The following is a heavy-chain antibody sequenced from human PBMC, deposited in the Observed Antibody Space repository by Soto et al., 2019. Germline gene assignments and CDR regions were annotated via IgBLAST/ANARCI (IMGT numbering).Heavy chain of an antibody. D-gene: IGHD3-3*02. V-gene: IGHV3-48*01. CDR1: LFTFRSYS. CDR3: TREDHFGSGHYNVAD. CDR2: ISSSSSTI. J-gene: IGHJ4*02. Sequence: GWSLRLSCASSLFTFRSYSMNWVRQAPGKGLEWVSSISSSSSTIHYADSVKGRFTISRDNAKNSLYLQMNRLRAEDTAAYYCTREDHFGSGHYNVADRGQGTIVTV.